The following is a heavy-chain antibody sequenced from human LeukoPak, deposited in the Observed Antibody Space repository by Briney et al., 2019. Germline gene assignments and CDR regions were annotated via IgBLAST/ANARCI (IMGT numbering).Heavy chain of an antibody. J-gene: IGHJ4*02. CDR3: ARVRGDSGSYLRTFDY. V-gene: IGHV1-2*02. Sequence: ASVKVSCKASGYTFTGHYMHWVRQAPGQGLEWMGWINPNNGATNYAQKFQGRVTMTRDTSISTAYMELSRLRSDDTAVYYCARVRGDSGSYLRTFDYWGQGTLVTVSS. D-gene: IGHD1-26*01. CDR1: GYTFTGHY. CDR2: INPNNGAT.